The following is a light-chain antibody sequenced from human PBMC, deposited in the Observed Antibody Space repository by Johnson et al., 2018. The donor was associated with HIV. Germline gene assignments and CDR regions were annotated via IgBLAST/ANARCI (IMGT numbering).Light chain of an antibody. J-gene: IGLJ1*01. CDR3: GTWDTSLDYV. CDR2: DNN. CDR1: SSNIGNNY. Sequence: QSVLTQPPSVSAAPGQKVTISCSGSSSNIGNNYVSWYQQLPGTAPKLLIYDNNKRPSGIPDRFSGSKSGTSATLAITALQTGDEADYHCGTWDTSLDYVFGTGTKVTVL. V-gene: IGLV1-51*01.